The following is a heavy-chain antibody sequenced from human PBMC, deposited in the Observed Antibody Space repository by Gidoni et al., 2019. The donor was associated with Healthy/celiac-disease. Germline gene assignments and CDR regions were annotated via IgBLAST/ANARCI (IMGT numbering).Heavy chain of an antibody. D-gene: IGHD6-19*01. J-gene: IGHJ6*03. CDR2: INPSGGST. CDR3: ARVLGESEAVAGTRTYYYYYMDV. CDR1: GYTFTSYY. V-gene: IGHV1-46*01. Sequence: QVQLVQSGAEVKKPGASVKVSCKASGYTFTSYYMHWVRQAPGQGLEWMGIINPSGGSTSYAQKFQGRVTMTRDTSTSTVYMELSSLRSEDTAVYYCARVLGESEAVAGTRTYYYYYMDVWGKGTTVTVSS.